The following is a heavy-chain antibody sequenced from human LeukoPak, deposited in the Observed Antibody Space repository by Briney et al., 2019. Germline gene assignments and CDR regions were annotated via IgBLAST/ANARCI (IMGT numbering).Heavy chain of an antibody. V-gene: IGHV3-21*01. CDR2: FCDTSFYI. CDR3: AREREAHDPFDI. CDR1: GLPYSVFF. Sequence: GGSLRLSWAPCGLPYSVFFMNWVRHARGRGVEGVSSFCDTSFYIYYAHSEKARFTISRDRDMNSLSLHVHHLSPEDTAVYDFAREREAHDPFDIWGQGTVVTVSS. J-gene: IGHJ3*02.